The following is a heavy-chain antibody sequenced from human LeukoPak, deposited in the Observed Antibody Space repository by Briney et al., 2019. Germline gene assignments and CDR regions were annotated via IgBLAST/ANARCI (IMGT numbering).Heavy chain of an antibody. CDR3: ARTGTYYDILTGYTRLFDY. CDR1: GFTFSSYW. Sequence: PGGSLRLPCAASGFTFSSYWMSWVRQAPGKGLEWVANIKQDGSDKYYVDSVKGRFTISRDNPKNSLYLHMNSLRAEETAVYYCARTGTYYDILTGYTRLFDYWGQGTLVTVSS. J-gene: IGHJ4*02. CDR2: IKQDGSDK. V-gene: IGHV3-7*01. D-gene: IGHD3-9*01.